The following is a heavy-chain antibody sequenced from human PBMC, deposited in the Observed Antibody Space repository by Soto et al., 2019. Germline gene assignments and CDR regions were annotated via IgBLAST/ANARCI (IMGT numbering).Heavy chain of an antibody. Sequence: QLQLQESGPGLVKPSETLSLTCTVSGGSVSSSIYYWGWIRQPPGKGLEWIGSIHFTGSTYSNPSLKRRVTMSADTSKNHFSLRLSSVTAADTAVYFCARREIGDYYFDYWGQGTLLIVSS. V-gene: IGHV4-39*01. CDR1: GGSVSSSIYY. CDR2: IHFTGST. CDR3: ARREIGDYYFDY. J-gene: IGHJ4*02.